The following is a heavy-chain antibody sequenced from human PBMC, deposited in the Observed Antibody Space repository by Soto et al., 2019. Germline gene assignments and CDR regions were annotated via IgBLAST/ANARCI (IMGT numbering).Heavy chain of an antibody. V-gene: IGHV1-18*01. D-gene: IGHD2-21*01. CDR2: ISAYDGNT. CDR3: ARHNSQWPNWFDP. CDR1: GYTFTSYG. Sequence: ASVKVSCKAFGYTFTSYGISWVRQAPGQGLEWMGWISAYDGNTNYAQKVQDRVTTTTDTSTSTAFMELRSLRSDDTAVYYCARHNSQWPNWFDPWGQGTLVTVSS. J-gene: IGHJ5*02.